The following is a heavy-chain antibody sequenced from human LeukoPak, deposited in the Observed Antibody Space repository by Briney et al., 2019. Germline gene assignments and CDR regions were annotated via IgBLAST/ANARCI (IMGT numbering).Heavy chain of an antibody. Sequence: PSETLSLTCTVSGGSISSSSYYWGWIRQPPGKGLEWIGSIYYSGSTYYNPSLKSRVTISVDTSKNQFSLKLSSVTAADTAVYYCVRRSNYYYYGMDVWGQGTTVTVSS. D-gene: IGHD1-14*01. V-gene: IGHV4-39*01. CDR1: GGSISSSSYY. CDR3: VRRSNYYYYGMDV. CDR2: IYYSGST. J-gene: IGHJ6*02.